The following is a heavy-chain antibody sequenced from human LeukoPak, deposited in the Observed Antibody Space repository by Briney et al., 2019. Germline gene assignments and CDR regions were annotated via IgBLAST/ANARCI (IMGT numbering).Heavy chain of an antibody. D-gene: IGHD6-19*01. Sequence: ASVTVSCKASGYTFTGYYMHWVRQAPGQGLEWMGWINPNSGGTNYAQKFQGRVTMTRDTSISTAYMELSRLRSDDTAVYYCARDSSGWYGGNFDYWGQGTLVTVSS. CDR3: ARDSSGWYGGNFDY. V-gene: IGHV1-2*02. CDR2: INPNSGGT. J-gene: IGHJ4*02. CDR1: GYTFTGYY.